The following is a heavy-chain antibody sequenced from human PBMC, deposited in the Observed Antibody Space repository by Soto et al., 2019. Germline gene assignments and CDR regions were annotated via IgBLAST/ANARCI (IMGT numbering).Heavy chain of an antibody. Sequence: SVPTLVNPTQTLTLTCTFSGFSLSTSGVGVGWIRQPPGKALEWLALIFWDDNKRYSPSLKSRLTISKDTSKNQVVLTMTNMEPVDTAKLYCALSPPGIMPFDPWGQRILVTVFS. D-gene: IGHD1-20*01. V-gene: IGHV2-5*02. CDR2: IFWDDNK. CDR3: ALSPPGIMPFDP. CDR1: GFSLSTSGVG. J-gene: IGHJ5*02.